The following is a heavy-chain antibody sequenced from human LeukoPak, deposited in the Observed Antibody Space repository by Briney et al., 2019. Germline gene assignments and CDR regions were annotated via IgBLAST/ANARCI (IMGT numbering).Heavy chain of an antibody. Sequence: GSLRLSCATSGFTFSRYAMHWVRQAPGKGLEWVAVISYDGTNKYYADSVKGRFTISRDNSKNTLYLQMNSLRAEDTAVYYCARVHWSGGGYFDYWGQGTLVTVSS. D-gene: IGHD3-10*01. CDR2: ISYDGTNK. V-gene: IGHV3-30*04. J-gene: IGHJ4*02. CDR3: ARVHWSGGGYFDY. CDR1: GFTFSRYA.